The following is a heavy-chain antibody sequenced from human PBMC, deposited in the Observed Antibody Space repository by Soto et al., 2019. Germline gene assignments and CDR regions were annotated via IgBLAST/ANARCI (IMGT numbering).Heavy chain of an antibody. V-gene: IGHV4-61*01. CDR3: ARGRGYGYGIDF. J-gene: IGHJ4*02. CDR1: GGSVTSGSHY. Sequence: QVQLQESGPGLVKPSETLSLTCTVSGGSVTSGSHYWSWIRQSPGKGLEFIAYIFYSGSDNYNPALKSRATTSIATSKNHFSLDLRSVTTADTAVYYCARGRGYGYGIDFWGQGTLVTVS. CDR2: IFYSGSD. D-gene: IGHD5-18*01.